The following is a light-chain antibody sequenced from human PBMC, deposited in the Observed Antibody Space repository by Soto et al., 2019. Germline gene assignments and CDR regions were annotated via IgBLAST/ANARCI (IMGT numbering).Light chain of an antibody. CDR3: QQYGSSPYT. J-gene: IGKJ2*01. Sequence: EIVLTQSPGTLSLSPGERATLSCRASQSVISSLVWYQQRPGQAPRLLIYGASSRATGIPDRFSGSGSGADFTLTISRLEPEDSAVYYCQQYGSSPYTFGQGTRLEIK. V-gene: IGKV3-20*01. CDR1: QSVISS. CDR2: GAS.